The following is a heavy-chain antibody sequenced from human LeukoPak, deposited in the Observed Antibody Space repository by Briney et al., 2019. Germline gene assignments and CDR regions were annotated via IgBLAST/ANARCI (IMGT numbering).Heavy chain of an antibody. Sequence: GGSLKLSCAASGFTFSVSAMHWVRQASGKGLEWVVRIRSKANSYATAYAASVKGRFTVYRDDSKNTAYLQMNSLTTEDTAVYYCTRPSDTANYYGMDVWGQGTTVTVSS. J-gene: IGHJ6*02. V-gene: IGHV3-73*01. CDR1: GFTFSVSA. D-gene: IGHD5-18*01. CDR2: IRSKANSYAT. CDR3: TRPSDTANYYGMDV.